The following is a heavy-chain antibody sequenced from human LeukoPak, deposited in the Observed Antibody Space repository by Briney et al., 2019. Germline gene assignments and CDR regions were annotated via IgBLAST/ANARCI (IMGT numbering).Heavy chain of an antibody. J-gene: IGHJ3*02. Sequence: GRSLRLSCAASGFTFDDYAMHWVRQAPGKGLEWVSGISWNSGSIGYADSVKGRFTISRDNAKNSLYLQMNSLRAEDTALYYCAKDLDYRGNNDAFDIWGRGTMVTVSS. CDR2: ISWNSGSI. D-gene: IGHD4-23*01. CDR1: GFTFDDYA. V-gene: IGHV3-9*01. CDR3: AKDLDYRGNNDAFDI.